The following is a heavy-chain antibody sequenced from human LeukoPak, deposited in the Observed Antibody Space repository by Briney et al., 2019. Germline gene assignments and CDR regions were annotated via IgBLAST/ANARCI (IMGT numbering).Heavy chain of an antibody. D-gene: IGHD1-26*01. J-gene: IGHJ4*02. CDR1: GFTFSSYG. Sequence: GGSLRLSCAASGFTFSSYGMHWVRQAPGKGLEWVAVISYDGSNKYYADSVKGRFTVSRDNSRNTLYLQMISLRAEDTAVYYCARDLRHEKWELRDCWGQGTLVTVSS. CDR3: ARDLRHEKWELRDC. CDR2: ISYDGSNK. V-gene: IGHV3-30*03.